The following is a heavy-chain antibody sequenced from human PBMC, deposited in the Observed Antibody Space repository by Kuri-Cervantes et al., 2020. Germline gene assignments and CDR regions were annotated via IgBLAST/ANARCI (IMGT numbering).Heavy chain of an antibody. CDR2: ISSSGSTI. CDR3: ARGCYDYGDYCDAFDI. CDR1: GFTFSSYE. V-gene: IGHV3-48*03. D-gene: IGHD4-17*01. J-gene: IGHJ3*02. Sequence: GGSLRLSCAASGFTFSSYEMNWVRQAPGKGLEWVSYISSSGSTIYYADSVKGRFTISRDNAKNSLYLQMNSLRAEDTAVYYCARGCYDYGDYCDAFDIWGQGTMVTVSS.